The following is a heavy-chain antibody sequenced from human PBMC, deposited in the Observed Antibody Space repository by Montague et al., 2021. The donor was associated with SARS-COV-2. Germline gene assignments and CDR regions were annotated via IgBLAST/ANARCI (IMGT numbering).Heavy chain of an antibody. CDR1: GFTFSNYA. CDR2: ISYDGSNK. D-gene: IGHD2/OR15-2a*01. Sequence: SLRLSCAASGFTFSNYAMHWVRQAPGKGLEWVAIISYDGSNKYYXDSVKGRFTISRDNSKNTLYLQMNSLRAEDTAVYYCASELLGAFDIWGQGTMVTVSS. J-gene: IGHJ3*02. V-gene: IGHV3-30-3*01. CDR3: ASELLGAFDI.